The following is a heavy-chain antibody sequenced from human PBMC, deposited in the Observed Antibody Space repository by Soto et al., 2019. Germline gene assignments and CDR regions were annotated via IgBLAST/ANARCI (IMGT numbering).Heavy chain of an antibody. CDR3: ARGGKTARTDYYYCMGV. CDR1: GYTFTGYY. D-gene: IGHD6-6*01. Sequence: GVSVEVSCKASGYTFTGYYMRWVRQAPGQGLEWMGWINPNSGGTNYAQKFQGWVTMTRDTSISTAYMELSRLRSDDTAVYYCARGGKTARTDYYYCMGVWGKGTTVTVSS. CDR2: INPNSGGT. J-gene: IGHJ6*03. V-gene: IGHV1-2*04.